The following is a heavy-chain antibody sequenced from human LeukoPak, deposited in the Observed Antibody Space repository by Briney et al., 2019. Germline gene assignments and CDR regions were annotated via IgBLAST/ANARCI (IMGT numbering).Heavy chain of an antibody. V-gene: IGHV3-53*01. Sequence: GGSLRLSCAASGFTVSSNYMSWVRQAPGKGLEWVSVIYSGGSTYYADSVKGRFTISRDNSKNTLYLQMSSLRAEDTAVYYCTKDPNGDYVGAFDFWGLGTMVTVSS. CDR3: TKDPNGDYVGAFDF. J-gene: IGHJ3*01. CDR1: GFTVSSNY. CDR2: IYSGGST. D-gene: IGHD4-17*01.